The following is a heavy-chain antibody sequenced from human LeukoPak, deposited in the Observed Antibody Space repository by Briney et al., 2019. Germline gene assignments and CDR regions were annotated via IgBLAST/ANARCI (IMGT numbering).Heavy chain of an antibody. V-gene: IGHV3-48*03. CDR2: ISSVGSTV. CDR3: ASASSHRIAAGGDY. CDR1: GFTFSSHE. Sequence: GGSLRLSCAASGFTFSSHEMNWVRQAPGKGLEWVSYISSVGSTVYYADSVKGRFTISRDNSKNMMYLQMNSLRAEDTAVYYCASASSHRIAAGGDYWGHGTLVTVSS. J-gene: IGHJ4*01. D-gene: IGHD6-13*01.